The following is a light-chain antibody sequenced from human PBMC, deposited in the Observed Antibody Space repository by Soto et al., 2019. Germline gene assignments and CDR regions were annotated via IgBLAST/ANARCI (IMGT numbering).Light chain of an antibody. CDR2: DVN. CDR1: SSDVGGYNY. CDR3: CSFAGGNTFA. J-gene: IGLJ1*01. Sequence: QSALTQPRSVSGSPGQSVTISCTGTSSDVGGYNYVSWYQHHPGKAPKLMISDVNKRPSGVPDRCSGSKSGSTASLTISGLQAADEADYYCCSFAGGNTFAFGTGTKLTVL. V-gene: IGLV2-11*01.